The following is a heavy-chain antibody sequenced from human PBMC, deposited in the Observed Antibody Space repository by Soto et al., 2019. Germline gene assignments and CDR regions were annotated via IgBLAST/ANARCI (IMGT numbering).Heavy chain of an antibody. Sequence: QVQLVQSGAEVKKPGASVKVSCKASGYTFTSYYMYWVRQAPGQGLEWMGIINPSGGSTSYAQKFQGRVTMTRDTSTSTVYMELSSLRSEDTAVYYCAREVGSICGGMDDWGQGTTVTVSS. CDR2: INPSGGST. V-gene: IGHV1-46*01. CDR1: GYTFTSYY. J-gene: IGHJ6*02. D-gene: IGHD3-3*02. CDR3: AREVGSICGGMDD.